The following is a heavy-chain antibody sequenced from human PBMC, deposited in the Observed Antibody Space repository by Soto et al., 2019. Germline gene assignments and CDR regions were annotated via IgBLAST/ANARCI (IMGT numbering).Heavy chain of an antibody. Sequence: QVQLVQSGAEVKKPGSSVKVSCKASGGTFSSYAISWVRQAPGQGLEWMGGIIPIFGTANYAQKFQGRVTITADESTSTAYMELGSLRSEDTAVYYCARDRIDGYNFGYNWFDPWGQGTLVTVSS. J-gene: IGHJ5*02. V-gene: IGHV1-69*12. CDR3: ARDRIDGYNFGYNWFDP. CDR1: GGTFSSYA. CDR2: IIPIFGTA. D-gene: IGHD5-12*01.